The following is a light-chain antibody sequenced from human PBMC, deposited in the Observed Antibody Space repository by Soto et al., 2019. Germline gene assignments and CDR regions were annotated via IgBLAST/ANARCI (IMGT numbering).Light chain of an antibody. CDR2: EVS. J-gene: IGLJ1*01. CDR1: SSDVGGYNY. V-gene: IGLV2-8*01. Sequence: QSALTQPPSASGSPGQSVTISCTGTSSDVGGYNYVSWYQQHPGKAPKLMIYEVSKRPSGVPDRFSGSKSVNTASLTVSGLQAEDEADYYCSSYAGSNNLNVFGTGTKVTVL. CDR3: SSYAGSNNLNV.